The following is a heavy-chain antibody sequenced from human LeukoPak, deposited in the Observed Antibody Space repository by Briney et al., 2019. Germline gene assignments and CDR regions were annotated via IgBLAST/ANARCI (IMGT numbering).Heavy chain of an antibody. CDR3: GRGEGFLVDH. Sequence: GGSLRLSCAASGFTFSNYWMTWVRQAPGKGLEWVANINQGGSAKNHVDSAKGRFTISRDDAKNSVFLQMNSLRAEDTAVYYCGRGEGFLVDHWGQGTLVTVSS. D-gene: IGHD3-3*01. J-gene: IGHJ4*02. CDR1: GFTFSNYW. CDR2: INQGGSAK. V-gene: IGHV3-7*01.